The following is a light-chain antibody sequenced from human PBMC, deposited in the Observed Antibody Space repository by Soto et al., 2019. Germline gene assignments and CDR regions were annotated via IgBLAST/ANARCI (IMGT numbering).Light chain of an antibody. Sequence: QSALSQPASVSGSPGQSITISCTGTSSDVGGFEYVSWYQHQPGKAPKLIIYDVTKRPSGVSNRFSGSKSGNTASLTISGIQAEDEGDYYCGSITRSSTSVFGTGTKSPS. CDR1: SSDVGGFEY. CDR3: GSITRSSTSV. CDR2: DVT. J-gene: IGLJ1*01. V-gene: IGLV2-14*01.